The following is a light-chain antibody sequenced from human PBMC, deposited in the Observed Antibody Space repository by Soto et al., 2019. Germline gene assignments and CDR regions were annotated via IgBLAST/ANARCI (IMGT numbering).Light chain of an antibody. CDR1: QGLVDNDGNTY. V-gene: IGKV2-30*01. Sequence: DVVMTQSPLSLPVTLGQPASISCRSSQGLVDNDGNTYLNWFQQRPGQSPRRLIYKVSNRDSGVPDRFSGSGSGTDFTLKISRVEAEDFATYYCQQYNSMYTLSQGTKVDIK. CDR2: KVS. CDR3: QQYNSMYT. J-gene: IGKJ1*01.